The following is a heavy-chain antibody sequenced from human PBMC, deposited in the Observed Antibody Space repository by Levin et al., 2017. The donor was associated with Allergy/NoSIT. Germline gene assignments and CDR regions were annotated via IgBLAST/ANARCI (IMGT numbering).Heavy chain of an antibody. J-gene: IGHJ5*02. V-gene: IGHV4-61*01. CDR3: ARDRSSGWTGFDP. D-gene: IGHD6-19*01. CDR1: GGSVSSGSYY. CDR2: IYYSGST. Sequence: MSSETLSLTCTVSGGSVSSGSYYWSWIRQPPGKGLEWIGYIYYSGSTNYNPSLKSRVTISVDTSKNQFSLKLSSVTAADTAVYYCARDRSSGWTGFDPWGQGTLVTVSS.